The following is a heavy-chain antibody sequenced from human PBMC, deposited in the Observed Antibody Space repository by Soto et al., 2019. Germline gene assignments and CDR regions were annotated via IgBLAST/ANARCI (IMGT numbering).Heavy chain of an antibody. D-gene: IGHD2-2*01. CDR2: IYYSGST. CDR3: ARVRGYCSSNICYHRMDV. V-gene: IGHV4-59*01. Sequence: TSGTLSLTCTVSGGSISSYYWSWVRQPPGEGLEWIGYIYYSGSTNYNPSLKSRVTISVDTSKNQFSLKMRSVTAADTAVYYCARVRGYCSSNICYHRMDVWGQGTTVTVSS. J-gene: IGHJ6*02. CDR1: GGSISSYY.